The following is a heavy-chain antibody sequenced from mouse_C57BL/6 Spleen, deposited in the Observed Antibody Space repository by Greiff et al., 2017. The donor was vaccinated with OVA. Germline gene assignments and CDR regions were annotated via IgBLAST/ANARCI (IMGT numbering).Heavy chain of an antibody. CDR1: GFTFSDYY. CDR2: INYDGSST. J-gene: IGHJ3*01. Sequence: EVHLVESEGGLVQPGSSMKLSCTASGFTFSDYYMAWVRQVPEKGLEWVANINYDGSSTYYLDSLKSRFIISRDNAKNILYLQMSSLKSEDTATYYCARDDGALRPFAYWGQGTLVTVSA. D-gene: IGHD1-2*01. V-gene: IGHV5-16*01. CDR3: ARDDGALRPFAY.